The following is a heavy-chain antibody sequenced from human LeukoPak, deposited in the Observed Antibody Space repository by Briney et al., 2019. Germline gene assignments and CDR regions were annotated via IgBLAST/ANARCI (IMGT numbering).Heavy chain of an antibody. CDR1: RFTFSNYV. V-gene: IGHV3-23*01. CDR3: AKKGIAAADSFDY. Sequence: GGSLRLSCAASRFTFSNYVMSWVRQAPGKGLEWVSGIIGSGGTTYYADSVKGRFTISRDNSKNTLYLQLNSLSAEDTAVYYCAKKGIAAADSFDYWGQGTLVTVSS. CDR2: IIGSGGTT. J-gene: IGHJ4*02. D-gene: IGHD6-13*01.